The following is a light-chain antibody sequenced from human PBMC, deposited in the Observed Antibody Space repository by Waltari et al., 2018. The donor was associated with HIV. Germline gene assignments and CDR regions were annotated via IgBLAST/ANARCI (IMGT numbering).Light chain of an antibody. Sequence: IVLTQSPGTLSLSPGDRATLSCRASQSVSSSYLAWYQHKPGQAPRLLIYGASSRATGIPDRFSGSGSGTDFTLTINRLEPEDFAVYYCQQYGSSRWTFGQGTKVEIK. CDR1: QSVSSSY. J-gene: IGKJ1*01. CDR3: QQYGSSRWT. CDR2: GAS. V-gene: IGKV3-20*01.